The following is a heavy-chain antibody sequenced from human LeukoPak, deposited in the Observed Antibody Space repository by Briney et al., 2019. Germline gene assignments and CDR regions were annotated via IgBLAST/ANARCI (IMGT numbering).Heavy chain of an antibody. CDR3: VRNVNIVAANQQPALFDY. CDR2: MNPNSGNT. J-gene: IGHJ4*02. CDR1: GYTFTSYD. V-gene: IGHV1-8*01. D-gene: IGHD5-12*01. Sequence: GASVKVSCKASGYTFTSYDINWVRQATGQGLEWMGWMNPNSGNTGYAQKFQGRVTMTRNTSISTAYMELSRLISDDTAVYYCVRNVNIVAANQQPALFDYWGQGTLVTVSS.